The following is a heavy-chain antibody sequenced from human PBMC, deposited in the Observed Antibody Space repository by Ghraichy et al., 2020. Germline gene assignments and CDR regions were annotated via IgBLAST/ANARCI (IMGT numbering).Heavy chain of an antibody. V-gene: IGHV4-39*01. CDR2: IYYSGST. J-gene: IGHJ4*02. CDR3: ARLDIYSNYVFSL. D-gene: IGHD4-11*01. Sequence: SETLSLTCTVSGGSISSSSYYWGWIRQPPGKGLEWIGSIYYSGSTYYNPSLKSRVTISVDTSKNQFSLKLSSVTAADTAVYYCARLDIYSNYVFSLWGQGTLVTVSS. CDR1: GGSISSSSYY.